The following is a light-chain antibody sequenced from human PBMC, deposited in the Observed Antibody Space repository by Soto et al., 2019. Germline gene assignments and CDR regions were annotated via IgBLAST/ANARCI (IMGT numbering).Light chain of an antibody. Sequence: QSALTQPASVSGSPGQSITISCTGTSSDVGSYNLVSWYQHHPGKAPKLLIYEVSKRPSGVSNRFSGSKSGNTASLTIAGLQAEDEADYSCCSYAGSIPYVFGTGTKLTVL. J-gene: IGLJ1*01. V-gene: IGLV2-23*02. CDR3: CSYAGSIPYV. CDR2: EVS. CDR1: SSDVGSYNL.